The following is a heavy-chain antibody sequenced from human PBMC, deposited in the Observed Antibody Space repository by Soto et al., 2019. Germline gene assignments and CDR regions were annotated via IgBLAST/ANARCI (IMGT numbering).Heavy chain of an antibody. D-gene: IGHD3-22*01. Sequence: QVQLVQSGAEVKKPGASVKVSCKASGYTFTSYGINWVRQAPGQGLEWLGRISAYDGYTNYAQILQGRVSMTTDTSTKTAYMELRSLRSDDTAMYYCARGGFYDSSGARNYYYYGMNVWGQGTTVTVSS. CDR1: GYTFTSYG. CDR3: ARGGFYDSSGARNYYYYGMNV. CDR2: ISAYDGYT. J-gene: IGHJ6*02. V-gene: IGHV1-18*01.